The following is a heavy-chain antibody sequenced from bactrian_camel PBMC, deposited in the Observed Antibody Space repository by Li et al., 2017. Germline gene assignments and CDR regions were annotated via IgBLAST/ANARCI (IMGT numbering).Heavy chain of an antibody. CDR2: IDSDGAA. D-gene: IGHD1*01. CDR1: GYRHSSGV. J-gene: IGHJ4*01. CDR3: AAGIGGSWFLFNWREYDYTY. Sequence: HVQLVESGGGSVQTGGSLRLSCEASGYRHSSGVCAGWFRQAPGKEREGVAAIDSDGAASYGNFVQGRFTISKDSAKKTLYLEMDSLKPEDTAMYYCAAGIGGSWFLFNWREYDYTYWGQGTQVTVS. V-gene: IGHV3S55*01.